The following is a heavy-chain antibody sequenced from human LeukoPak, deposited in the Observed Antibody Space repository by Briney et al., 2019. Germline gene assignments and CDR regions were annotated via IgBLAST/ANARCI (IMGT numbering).Heavy chain of an antibody. Sequence: GFLRLSCAASGFTFITYWMTWVRQAPGKGLEWVSAISGSGGSTYYADSVKGRFTISRENSKNTLYLQMNSLRAEDTAVYYCARDSRMNYYASWGRGTLVTVSS. CDR2: ISGSGGST. CDR3: ARDSRMNYYAS. CDR1: GFTFITYW. J-gene: IGHJ5*02. D-gene: IGHD3-3*01. V-gene: IGHV3-23*01.